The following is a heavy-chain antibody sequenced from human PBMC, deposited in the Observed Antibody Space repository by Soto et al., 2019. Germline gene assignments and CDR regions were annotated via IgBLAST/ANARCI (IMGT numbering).Heavy chain of an antibody. D-gene: IGHD1-1*01. CDR1: GFTFSDYS. V-gene: IGHV3-21*01. Sequence: EVHLVESGGGLVKSGGSLRVSCTASGFTFSDYSMHWVRQAPGKGLEWVSSISPTSGAIYYADSVKGRFTISRDNAKNSLFLQMNSLRAEDTAVYSCARGSAHIQVRTFDYWGQGTLVTVSS. J-gene: IGHJ4*02. CDR3: ARGSAHIQVRTFDY. CDR2: ISPTSGAI.